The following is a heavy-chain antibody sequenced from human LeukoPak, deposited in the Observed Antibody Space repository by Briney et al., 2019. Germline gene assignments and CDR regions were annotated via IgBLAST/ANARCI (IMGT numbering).Heavy chain of an antibody. D-gene: IGHD5-24*01. CDR3: AREARGMATNAHDAFDI. CDR1: GGSITSGDYH. Sequence: SQTLSLTCTVSGGSITSGDYHWSWIRQYPGKGLEWIGYIYHSGSTYYNPSLKSRLTISVDTSKNQFSLKLSSLTAADTAVYYCAREARGMATNAHDAFDIWGQGTMVTVSS. V-gene: IGHV4-31*03. CDR2: IYHSGST. J-gene: IGHJ3*02.